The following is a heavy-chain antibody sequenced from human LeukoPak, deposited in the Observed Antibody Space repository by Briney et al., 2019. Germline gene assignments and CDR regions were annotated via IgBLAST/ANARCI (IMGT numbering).Heavy chain of an antibody. CDR1: GFTFSSYG. D-gene: IGHD4-23*01. Sequence: GGSLRLSCAASGFTFSSYGMHWVRQAPGKGLEWVAVISYDGSNKYYADSVKGRFTISRDNSKNTLYLQMNSLRAEDTAVYYCARDLDGGNPGILDYWGQGTLVTVSS. V-gene: IGHV3-30*03. CDR2: ISYDGSNK. J-gene: IGHJ4*02. CDR3: ARDLDGGNPGILDY.